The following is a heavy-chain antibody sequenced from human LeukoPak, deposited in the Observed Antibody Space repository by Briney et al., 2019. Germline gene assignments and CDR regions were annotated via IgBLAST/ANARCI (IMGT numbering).Heavy chain of an antibody. D-gene: IGHD6-13*01. Sequence: PGGSLRLSCAASGFIYNNYAMSWVRQAPGKGLEWVSGISGSGGSTYYADSVKGRFTISRDNSKNTLYLQMNSLRAEDTAVYYCAKGGSSCSADFQHWGQGTLVTVSS. CDR2: ISGSGGST. J-gene: IGHJ1*01. V-gene: IGHV3-23*01. CDR1: GFIYNNYA. CDR3: AKGGSSCSADFQH.